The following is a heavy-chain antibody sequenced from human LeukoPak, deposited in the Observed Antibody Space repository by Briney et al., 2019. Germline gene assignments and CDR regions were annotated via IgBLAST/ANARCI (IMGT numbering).Heavy chain of an antibody. CDR2: ISGSGGST. D-gene: IGHD2-2*01. V-gene: IGHV3-23*01. CDR3: AKRGNPAVGHHYLDV. J-gene: IGHJ6*03. Sequence: GGSLRPSCAASGFTFSSYAMSWVRQAPGKGLEWVSAISGSGGSTYYADSVKGRFTISRDNSKNTLYLQMNSLSAEDTAVYYCAKRGNPAVGHHYLDVWGKGTTVSVSS. CDR1: GFTFSSYA.